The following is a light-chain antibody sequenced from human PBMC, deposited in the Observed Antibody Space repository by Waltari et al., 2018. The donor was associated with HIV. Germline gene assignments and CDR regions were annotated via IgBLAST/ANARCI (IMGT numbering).Light chain of an antibody. J-gene: IGKJ5*01. CDR1: QSVSSY. CDR3: QQRSNWPIT. CDR2: DAS. Sequence: EIVLTQSPATLSLSPGATANLSCMASQSVSSYLAWYQQNPRQAPRPLIYDASNRATGIPARFSGSGSGTDFTLTISSLEPEDFAVYYCQQRSNWPITFGQGTRLEIK. V-gene: IGKV3-11*01.